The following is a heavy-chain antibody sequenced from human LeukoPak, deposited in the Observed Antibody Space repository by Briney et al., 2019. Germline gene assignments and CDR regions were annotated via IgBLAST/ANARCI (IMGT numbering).Heavy chain of an antibody. D-gene: IGHD6-19*01. J-gene: IGHJ4*02. Sequence: SETLSLTCTVSGGSISSYYWSWIRQPAGKGLEWIGRIYTSGSTNYNPSLKSRVTMPVDTSKNQFSLKLSSVTAADTAVYYCSVLASGWLSDYWGQGTLVTVSS. CDR2: IYTSGST. CDR3: SVLASGWLSDY. V-gene: IGHV4-4*07. CDR1: GGSISSYY.